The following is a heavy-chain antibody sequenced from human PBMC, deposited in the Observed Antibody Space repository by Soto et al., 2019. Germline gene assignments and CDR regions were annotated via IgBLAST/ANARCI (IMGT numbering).Heavy chain of an antibody. CDR1: GITFSSYD. D-gene: IGHD6-13*01. CDR2: IGPAGDT. Sequence: EVQLVESGGGLVQPGGSLRLSCAVSGITFSSYDMHWVRQPPGKGLEWVSGIGPAGDTYYPGSVQGRFTISRDKGKNFLYLQVNSLRADDTAVYYCATGGWGSSWYEGGSRIDYWGQGTLVTVSS. V-gene: IGHV3-13*01. CDR3: ATGGWGSSWYEGGSRIDY. J-gene: IGHJ4*02.